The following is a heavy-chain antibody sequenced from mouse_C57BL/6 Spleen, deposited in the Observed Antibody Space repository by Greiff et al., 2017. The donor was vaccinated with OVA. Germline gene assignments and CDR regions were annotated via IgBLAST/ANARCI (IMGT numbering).Heavy chain of an antibody. J-gene: IGHJ4*01. CDR2: IWTGGGT. CDR1: GFSLTSYA. V-gene: IGHV2-9-1*01. CDR3: ARNRGYDGSYAMDY. D-gene: IGHD2-3*01. Sequence: VHLVESGPGLVAPSQSLSITCTVSGFSLTSYAISWVRQPPGKGLEWLGVIWTGGGTNYNSALKSRLSISKDNSKSQVFLKMNSLQTDDTARYYGARNRGYDGSYAMDYWGQGTSVTVSS.